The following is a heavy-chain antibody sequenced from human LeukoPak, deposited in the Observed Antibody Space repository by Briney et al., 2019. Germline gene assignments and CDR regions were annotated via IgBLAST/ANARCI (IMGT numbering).Heavy chain of an antibody. V-gene: IGHV4-39*07. CDR3: ARDPVVVAEPFDY. D-gene: IGHD2-15*01. J-gene: IGHJ4*02. CDR1: GGSISSSSYY. Sequence: KSSETLSLTCTVSGGSISSSSYYWGWIRQPPGKGLEWIGSIYYSGSTYYNPSLKSRVTISVDTSKNQFSLKLSSVTAADTAVYYCARDPVVVAEPFDYWGQGTLVTVPS. CDR2: IYYSGST.